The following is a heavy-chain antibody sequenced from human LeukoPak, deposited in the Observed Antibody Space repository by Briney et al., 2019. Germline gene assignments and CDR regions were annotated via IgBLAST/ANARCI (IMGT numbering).Heavy chain of an antibody. D-gene: IGHD5-24*01. Sequence: PGGSLRLSCVASGFTFSSYAMNWVRQAPGKGLEWVSAITGSGYSTYYAASVRGRSTISRDNSKNTLYLQMNSLTAEDTAIYYCAKDVGDGYNYDYWGQGTLVTVSS. CDR2: ITGSGYST. CDR1: GFTFSSYA. J-gene: IGHJ4*02. CDR3: AKDVGDGYNYDY. V-gene: IGHV3-23*01.